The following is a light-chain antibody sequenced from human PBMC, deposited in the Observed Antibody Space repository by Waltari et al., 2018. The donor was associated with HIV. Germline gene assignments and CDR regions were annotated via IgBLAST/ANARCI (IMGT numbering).Light chain of an antibody. CDR3: HSLDSRNGV. Sequence: NFMLTQPHSVSESPGKTVTISCTRSSGSIASNYVQWYQQRPGSSPTAVIYEDNQRPAGVPNRFSGPDDITSNPASLIISGQKAEDGADYYCHSLDSRNGVFGGGTKLTVL. CDR1: SGSIASNY. CDR2: EDN. V-gene: IGLV6-57*01. J-gene: IGLJ2*01.